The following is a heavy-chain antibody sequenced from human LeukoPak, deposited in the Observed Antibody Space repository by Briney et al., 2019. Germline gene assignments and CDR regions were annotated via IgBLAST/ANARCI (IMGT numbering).Heavy chain of an antibody. J-gene: IGHJ4*02. D-gene: IGHD5-12*01. V-gene: IGHV3-20*04. CDR2: INWSGGST. CDR3: ARAARYSAYHFDY. CDR1: GFIFDDYG. Sequence: AGGSLRLCCAASGFIFDDYGMSWVRQAPGKGLEWVSSINWSGGSTGYADSVKGRLTISRDKAKNSLYLPMSSLRAEDTALYYCARAARYSAYHFDYWGQGTLVTVSS.